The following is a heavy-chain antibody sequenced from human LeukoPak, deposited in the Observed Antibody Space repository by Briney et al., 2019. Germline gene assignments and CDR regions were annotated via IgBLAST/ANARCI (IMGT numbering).Heavy chain of an antibody. J-gene: IGHJ4*02. D-gene: IGHD3-10*01. CDR3: ARGRYGSGSYYFDY. CDR2: ISSSGSTI. V-gene: IGHV3-48*03. CDR1: GFTFSSYA. Sequence: GGSLRLSCAASGFTFSSYAMSWVRQAPGKGLEWVSYISSSGSTIYYADSVKGRFTISRDNAKNSLYLQMNSLRAEDTAVYYCARGRYGSGSYYFDYWGQGTLVTVSS.